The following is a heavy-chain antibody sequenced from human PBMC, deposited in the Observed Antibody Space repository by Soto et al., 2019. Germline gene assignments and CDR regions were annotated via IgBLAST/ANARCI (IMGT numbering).Heavy chain of an antibody. Sequence: GGSLRLSCAASGFTFSSYEMNWVRQAPGKTLEWVSYISSAGDSSYYADSVKGRFTISRDNAKSSLYLQMNSLRVEGTAVYYCARLHCSTTTCHVQAFDSWGQGTLVTVSS. J-gene: IGHJ4*02. D-gene: IGHD2-2*01. CDR3: ARLHCSTTTCHVQAFDS. CDR1: GFTFSSYE. CDR2: ISSAGDSS. V-gene: IGHV3-48*03.